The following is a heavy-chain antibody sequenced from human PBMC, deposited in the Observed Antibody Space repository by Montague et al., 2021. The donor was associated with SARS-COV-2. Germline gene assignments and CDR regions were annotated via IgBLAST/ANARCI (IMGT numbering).Heavy chain of an antibody. D-gene: IGHD1-14*01. V-gene: IGHV4-59*12. J-gene: IGHJ4*02. Sequence: SETLSLTCTVSGGSISNFYWTWIRSPPGKGLDWIGSISYTGSTNYNPSLKSRVAISVDTSKNQFSLKSTSVTAADTAFYYCARINPTGVDFWGQGTLVTVPP. CDR1: GGSISNFY. CDR2: ISYTGST. CDR3: ARINPTGVDF.